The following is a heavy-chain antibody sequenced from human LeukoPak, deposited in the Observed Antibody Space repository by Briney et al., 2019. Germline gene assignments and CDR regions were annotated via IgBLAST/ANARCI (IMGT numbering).Heavy chain of an antibody. D-gene: IGHD2-21*02. Sequence: PSETLSLTCAVYGGSFSGYYWSWIRQPPGKGLEWIGEINHSGSTNYNPSLKSRVTISVDTSKNQFSLKLSSVTAADTAVYYCARERVVTAIPTHYYYYGMDVWGQGTRSPSP. J-gene: IGHJ6*02. CDR3: ARERVVTAIPTHYYYYGMDV. CDR1: GGSFSGYY. CDR2: INHSGST. V-gene: IGHV4-34*01.